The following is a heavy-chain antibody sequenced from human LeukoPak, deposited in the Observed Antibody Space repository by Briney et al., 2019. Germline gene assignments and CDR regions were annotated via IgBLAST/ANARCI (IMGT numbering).Heavy chain of an antibody. CDR2: ISSSSSTT. CDR3: ARVQYGSGSYYLDY. D-gene: IGHD3-10*01. J-gene: IGHJ4*02. CDR1: GFTFSSYS. V-gene: IGHV3-48*02. Sequence: GKSLRLSCAASGFTFSSYSMNWVRQAPGKGLEWVSYISSSSSTTYYADSVRGRFTISRDNAKNSLYLQMNSLRDEDTAVYYCARVQYGSGSYYLDYWGQGTLVTVSS.